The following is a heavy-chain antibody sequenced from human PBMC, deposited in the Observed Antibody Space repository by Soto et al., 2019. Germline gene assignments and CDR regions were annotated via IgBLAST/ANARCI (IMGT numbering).Heavy chain of an antibody. V-gene: IGHV4-4*07. J-gene: IGHJ4*02. CDR1: GGSISPYY. D-gene: IGHD2-2*01. CDR3: ARGGMVIIPTATAFDY. CDR2: IYASGST. Sequence: SETLSLTCTVSGGSISPYYWSWIRQPAGKGLEWIGRIYASGSTNYNSSLKGRVTMSVTTSKNQFSLKLSSVTAADTAVYYCARGGMVIIPTATAFDYWGQGTLVTVSS.